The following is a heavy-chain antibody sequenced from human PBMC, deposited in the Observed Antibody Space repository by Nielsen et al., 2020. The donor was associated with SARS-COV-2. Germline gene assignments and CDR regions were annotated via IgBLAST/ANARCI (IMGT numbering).Heavy chain of an antibody. Sequence: GESLKISCTASGFTFSDSFMSWIRQAPGKGLEWVSYISGSGSYTNYADSLKGRFTISRDNAKNSLYLQMDSLRADDTAVYYCANGPGSWDYWGQGTLVTVSS. D-gene: IGHD1-26*01. J-gene: IGHJ4*02. V-gene: IGHV3-11*03. CDR3: ANGPGSWDY. CDR2: ISGSGSYT. CDR1: GFTFSDSF.